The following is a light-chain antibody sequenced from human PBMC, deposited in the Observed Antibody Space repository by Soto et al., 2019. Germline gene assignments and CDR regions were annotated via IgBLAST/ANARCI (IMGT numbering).Light chain of an antibody. J-gene: IGKJ4*01. CDR1: QSISSY. CDR2: AAS. CDR3: QQRRSWQRLT. Sequence: IQMTQSPSSLSALEADRVSITCLASQSISSYLNLYQQKPGKAPKLLIYAASALQSGVPSRFSVSGSGTDFDFTITSLEPEDFALSYCQQRRSWQRLTFGGGTKVDIK. V-gene: IGKV1-39*01.